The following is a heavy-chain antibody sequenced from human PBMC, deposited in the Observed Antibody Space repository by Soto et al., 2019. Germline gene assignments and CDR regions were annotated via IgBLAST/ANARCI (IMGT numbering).Heavy chain of an antibody. D-gene: IGHD1-26*01. Sequence: QVQLQESGPRLVKPSQTLSLTCTVSGGSISSGGYYWSWIRQHPGKGLEWIGYIYYSGSTYYNPSLKSRVTISVDTSKNQFSLKLSSVTAADTAVYYCARVDTSMGATCVSYWGQGTLVTVSS. CDR3: ARVDTSMGATCVSY. J-gene: IGHJ4*02. CDR2: IYYSGST. CDR1: GGSISSGGYY. V-gene: IGHV4-31*03.